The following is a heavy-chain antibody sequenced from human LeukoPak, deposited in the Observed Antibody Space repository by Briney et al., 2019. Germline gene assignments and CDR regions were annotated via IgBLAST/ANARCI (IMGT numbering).Heavy chain of an antibody. V-gene: IGHV1-46*01. CDR3: ARRGSSGRYFDY. CDR2: INPSGGST. CDR1: GYIFTSYY. D-gene: IGHD6-19*01. Sequence: ASVKVSCKASGYIFTSYYMHWVRQAPGQGLEWMGIINPSGGSTRYAQKFQGRVTMTRDTTTSTVYMELSSLRSDDTAVYYCARRGSSGRYFDYWGQGTLVTVSS. J-gene: IGHJ4*02.